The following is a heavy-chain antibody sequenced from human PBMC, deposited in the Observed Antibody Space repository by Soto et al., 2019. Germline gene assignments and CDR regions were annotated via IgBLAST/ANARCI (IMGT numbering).Heavy chain of an antibody. CDR2: IYYSGST. Sequence: QLQLQESGPGLVKPSETLSLTCTVSGGSISSSSYYWGWLRQPPGKGLEWIGSIYYSGSTYYNPSLKSRVTISVDTSKNQFSLKLSSVTAADTAVYYCARDTDSGLDWGQGTLVTVSS. CDR1: GGSISSSSYY. D-gene: IGHD1-1*01. V-gene: IGHV4-39*02. J-gene: IGHJ4*02. CDR3: ARDTDSGLD.